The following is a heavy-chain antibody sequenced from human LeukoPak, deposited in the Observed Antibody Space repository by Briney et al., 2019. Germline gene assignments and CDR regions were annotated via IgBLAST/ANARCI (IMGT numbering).Heavy chain of an antibody. D-gene: IGHD6-19*01. Sequence: SETLSLTCTVSGGSISSYYWGWLRQPPGKGLEWIGYIYYSGSTNYNPSLKSRVTISVDTSKNQFSLKLSSVTAADTAVYYCARRNIAVAGTFDYWGQGTLVTVSS. V-gene: IGHV4-59*08. J-gene: IGHJ4*02. CDR2: IYYSGST. CDR3: ARRNIAVAGTFDY. CDR1: GGSISSYY.